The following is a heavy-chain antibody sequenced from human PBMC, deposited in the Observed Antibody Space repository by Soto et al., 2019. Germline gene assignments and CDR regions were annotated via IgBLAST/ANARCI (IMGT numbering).Heavy chain of an antibody. D-gene: IGHD1-26*01. J-gene: IGHJ4*02. V-gene: IGHV3-74*01. CDR3: AREVGGSYYFYY. CDR2: INSDGSIT. CDR1: GFTFSSYW. Sequence: EVQLVESGGGLVQPGVSLRLSCAASGFTFSSYWMHWVRQAPGKGLVWVSRINSDGSITNSADSVEGRFTISRDNAKNTLYLQMNSLRAEDTAIYYCAREVGGSYYFYYWGQGTLVTVSS.